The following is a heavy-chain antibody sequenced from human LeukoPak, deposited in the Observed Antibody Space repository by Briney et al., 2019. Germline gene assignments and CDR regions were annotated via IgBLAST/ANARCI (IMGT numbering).Heavy chain of an antibody. CDR2: MNPNSGNT. CDR3: ARPLVAATPGDAFDI. CDR1: GHTFTSYD. V-gene: IGHV1-8*01. D-gene: IGHD2-15*01. J-gene: IGHJ3*02. Sequence: GASVKVSCKASGHTFTSYDINWVRQATGQGLEWMGWMNPNSGNTGYAQKFQGRVTMTRNTSISTAYMELSSLRSEDTAVYYCARPLVAATPGDAFDIWDQGTMVTVSS.